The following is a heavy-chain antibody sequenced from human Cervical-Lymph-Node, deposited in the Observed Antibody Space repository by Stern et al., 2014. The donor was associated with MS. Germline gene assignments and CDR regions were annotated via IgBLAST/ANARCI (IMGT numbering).Heavy chain of an antibody. CDR2: IYPGDSDA. V-gene: IGHV5-51*01. CDR3: ARPIYYGDNYYYFDY. D-gene: IGHD4-23*01. Sequence: EVQLVESGAEVKKPGESLKLSCKVSGYTFTSYWIGWVRQMPGKGLEWMAIIYPGDSDARYSPSFQGQVTISADKSITPAYLQWSSLKASDTAMYYCARPIYYGDNYYYFDYWGQGTLVTVSS. CDR1: GYTFTSYW. J-gene: IGHJ4*02.